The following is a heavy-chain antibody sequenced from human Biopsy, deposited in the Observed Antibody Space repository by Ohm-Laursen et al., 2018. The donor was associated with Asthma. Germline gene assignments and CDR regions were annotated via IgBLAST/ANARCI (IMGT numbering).Heavy chain of an antibody. D-gene: IGHD3-9*01. CDR2: INAGNGNT. V-gene: IGHV1-3*01. Sequence: SVKVSCKASGYTFISYAIHWVRQAPGQRLEWMGWINAGNGNTKYSQKFQGRVTITRDTSASTAHMELSSLRSEDTAVYYCARTYYDFLTGQVIDAFAIWGQGTMVTVSS. J-gene: IGHJ3*02. CDR1: GYTFISYA. CDR3: ARTYYDFLTGQVIDAFAI.